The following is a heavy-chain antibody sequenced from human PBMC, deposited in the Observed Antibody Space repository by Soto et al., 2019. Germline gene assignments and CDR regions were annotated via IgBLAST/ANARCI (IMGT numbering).Heavy chain of an antibody. CDR2: ISGSGGST. V-gene: IGHV3-23*01. J-gene: IGHJ4*02. CDR1: GFTFSSYA. Sequence: GGSLRLSCAASGFTFSSYAMSWVRQAPGKGLEWVSAISGSGGSTYYADSVKGRFTISRDNSKNPLYLQMNSLRAEDTAVYYGAKGVEGSGYPHYFDYWGQGTLVTVSS. D-gene: IGHD3-22*01. CDR3: AKGVEGSGYPHYFDY.